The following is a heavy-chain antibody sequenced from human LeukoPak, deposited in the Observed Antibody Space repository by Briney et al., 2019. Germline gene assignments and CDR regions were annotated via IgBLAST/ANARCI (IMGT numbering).Heavy chain of an antibody. Sequence: ASVKVSCKASGYTFTSYDINWVRQATGQGLEWMGWVNPNSGNTGYAQKFQGRVTMTRNTSISTAYMELSSLRSEDTAVYYCARELRYFEYYYYGMDVWGQGTTVTVSS. V-gene: IGHV1-8*01. D-gene: IGHD3-9*01. CDR1: GYTFTSYD. CDR3: ARELRYFEYYYYGMDV. J-gene: IGHJ6*02. CDR2: VNPNSGNT.